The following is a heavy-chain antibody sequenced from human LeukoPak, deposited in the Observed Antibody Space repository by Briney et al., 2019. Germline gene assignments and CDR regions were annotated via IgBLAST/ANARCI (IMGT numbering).Heavy chain of an antibody. Sequence: TGGSLRLSCAASGFTFDDYAMHWVRHAPGKGLEWVSGISWNSGSIGYADSVKGRFTISRDNAKNSLYLQMNSLRAEDTALYYCAKEMGRYYYYGMDVWGQGTTVTVSS. J-gene: IGHJ6*02. CDR2: ISWNSGSI. CDR3: AKEMGRYYYYGMDV. CDR1: GFTFDDYA. V-gene: IGHV3-9*01. D-gene: IGHD1-26*01.